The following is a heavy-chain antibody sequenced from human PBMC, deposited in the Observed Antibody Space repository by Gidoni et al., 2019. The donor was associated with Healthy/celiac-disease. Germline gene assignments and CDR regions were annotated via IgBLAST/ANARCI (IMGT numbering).Heavy chain of an antibody. CDR2: ISWDGGST. CDR3: AKAIHGAYYFDY. CDR1: GFTFDDYT. V-gene: IGHV3-43*01. J-gene: IGHJ4*02. Sequence: EVQLVESGGVVVQPGGSLRLSCAASGFTFDDYTMHWVRQAPGKGLEWVSLISWDGGSTYYADSVKGRFTISRDNSKNSLYLQMNSLRTEDTALYYCAKAIHGAYYFDYWGQGTLVTVSS. D-gene: IGHD3-16*01.